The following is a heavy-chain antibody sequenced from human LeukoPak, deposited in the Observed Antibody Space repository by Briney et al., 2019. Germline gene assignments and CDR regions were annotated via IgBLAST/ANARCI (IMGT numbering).Heavy chain of an antibody. V-gene: IGHV1-69*04. J-gene: IGHJ6*02. Sequence: ASVKVSCKASGGTFSSYAISWVRQAPGQGLERMGRIIPILGIANYAQKFQGRVTITADKSTSTAYMELSSLRSEDTAVYYCARPIIAARPDYYYGMDVWGQGTTVTVSS. CDR2: IIPILGIA. CDR3: ARPIIAARPDYYYGMDV. CDR1: GGTFSSYA. D-gene: IGHD6-6*01.